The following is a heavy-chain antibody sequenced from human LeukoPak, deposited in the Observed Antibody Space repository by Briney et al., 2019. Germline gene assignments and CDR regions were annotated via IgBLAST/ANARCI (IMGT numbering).Heavy chain of an antibody. Sequence: PSETLSPTCTVSGGSISSGGYYWSWIRQPPGKGLEWIGYIYHSGSTYYNPSLKSRVTISVGTSRNQFSLKLSSVTAADTAVYYCARVGGDYLRDYWGQGTLVTVSS. D-gene: IGHD4-17*01. CDR2: IYHSGST. J-gene: IGHJ4*02. V-gene: IGHV4-30-2*01. CDR1: GGSISSGGYY. CDR3: ARVGGDYLRDY.